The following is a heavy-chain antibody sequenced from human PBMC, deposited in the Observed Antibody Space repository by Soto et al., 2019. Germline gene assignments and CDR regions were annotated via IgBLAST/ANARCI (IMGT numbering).Heavy chain of an antibody. Sequence: QVQLVESGGGVVQPGRSLRLSCAASGFTFSSYGMHWVRQAPGKGLEWVAVIRYDGSNKYYADSVKGRFTISRDNSKNTLYLQMNSLRAEDTAVYYCARDRHHIVLDWGQGTLVTVSS. J-gene: IGHJ4*02. D-gene: IGHD5-12*01. CDR1: GFTFSSYG. V-gene: IGHV3-33*01. CDR3: ARDRHHIVLD. CDR2: IRYDGSNK.